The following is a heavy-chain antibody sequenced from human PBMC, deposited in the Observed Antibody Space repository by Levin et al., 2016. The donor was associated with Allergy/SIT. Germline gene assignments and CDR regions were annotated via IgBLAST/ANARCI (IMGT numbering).Heavy chain of an antibody. J-gene: IGHJ3*01. V-gene: IGHV1-2*02. Sequence: ASVKVSCKASGYTFISHYMHWVRQAPGQGLEWMGWIDPDNGGTISAQKFQARVTLTRDTSISTAYMELTRLRSDDTAVYYCARDEGGKSGFHFNGFDVWGQGTMITVSS. D-gene: IGHD5-12*01. CDR2: IDPDNGGT. CDR1: GYTFISHY. CDR3: ARDEGGKSGFHFNGFDV.